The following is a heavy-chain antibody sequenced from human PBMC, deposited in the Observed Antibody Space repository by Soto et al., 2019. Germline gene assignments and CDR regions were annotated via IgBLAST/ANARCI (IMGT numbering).Heavy chain of an antibody. J-gene: IGHJ4*02. D-gene: IGHD6-19*01. CDR3: AKGGSSGWPGGTDF. CDR2: IGGSGGTT. Sequence: GGSLRLSCAASGFTFSSYAMSWVRQTPGMGLEWVSAIGGSGGTTYYADSVKGRFTISRDNSKNTLYLQMNSLRAEDTAVYFCAKGGSSGWPGGTDFWGQGTMVSSSS. V-gene: IGHV3-23*01. CDR1: GFTFSSYA.